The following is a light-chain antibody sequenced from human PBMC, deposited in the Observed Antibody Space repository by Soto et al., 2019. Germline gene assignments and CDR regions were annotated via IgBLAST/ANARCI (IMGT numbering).Light chain of an antibody. CDR3: CSYAGGASVV. V-gene: IGLV2-23*01. CDR2: EDI. CDR1: ISDVRRYNL. Sequence: QSALTQPASVSGSPGQSITISCTGTISDVRRYNLVSWYQQHPDKAPKLIIYEDIERPSGVSHRFSGSTSGNTASLTISGLQTEDEAKYFCCSYAGGASVVFGGGTKLTVL. J-gene: IGLJ2*01.